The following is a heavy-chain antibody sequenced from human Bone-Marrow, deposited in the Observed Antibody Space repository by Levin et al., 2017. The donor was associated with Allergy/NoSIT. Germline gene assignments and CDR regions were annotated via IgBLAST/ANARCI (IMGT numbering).Heavy chain of an antibody. CDR3: ARGPGAPDY. Sequence: PGGSLRLSCAASGFTFGSYGMHWVRQAPGKGLEWVANIWYDGSNKYYADSVQGRFTISRDNSKNTLYLQMDSLRGEDTAVYYCARGPGAPDYWGQGTLVTVSS. CDR2: IWYDGSNK. CDR1: GFTFGSYG. V-gene: IGHV3-33*01. J-gene: IGHJ4*02. D-gene: IGHD1-14*01.